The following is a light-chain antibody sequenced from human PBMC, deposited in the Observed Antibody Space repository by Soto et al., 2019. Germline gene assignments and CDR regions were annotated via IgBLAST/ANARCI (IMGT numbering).Light chain of an antibody. V-gene: IGKV1-8*01. Sequence: AIRMTQSPSSLSESTGDRVTITCRASQGISSSLAWYQQKPGTAPKLLIYAASPWQSGDPSRFSGSGSGTEFTHTIRCLQSADFATYYCQQYYSYPRTFGPGTKVDIK. J-gene: IGKJ3*01. CDR3: QQYYSYPRT. CDR2: AAS. CDR1: QGISSS.